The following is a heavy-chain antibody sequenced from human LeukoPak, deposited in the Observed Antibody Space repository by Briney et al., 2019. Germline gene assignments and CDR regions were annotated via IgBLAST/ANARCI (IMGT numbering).Heavy chain of an antibody. CDR1: GYTFNKYA. J-gene: IGHJ5*02. V-gene: IGHV7-4-1*02. Sequence: ASVKVSCKASGYTFNKYAINWVRQAPGQGLEWMGWINTNTGNPTYAQGFTGRFVFSLDTSVRTAYLQISSLKAEDTAVYYCARDGGAGTGKFDPWGQGTLVIVSS. CDR2: INTNTGNP. CDR3: ARDGGAGTGKFDP. D-gene: IGHD6-19*01.